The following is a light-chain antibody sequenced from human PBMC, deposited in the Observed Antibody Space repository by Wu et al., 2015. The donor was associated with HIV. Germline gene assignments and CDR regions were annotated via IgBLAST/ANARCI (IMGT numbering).Light chain of an antibody. Sequence: DIVLTQSPGTLSLSPGERATLSCRASQSVSSNYLAWYQQKPGQAPRLLIYGASGRATGIPDRFSGCGSGIDFTLMFSRLEPEDFAVYYCQQYGSSPLTFGGGTTLEIK. CDR2: GAS. CDR3: QQYGSSPLT. CDR1: QSVSSNY. V-gene: IGKV3-20*01. J-gene: IGKJ4*01.